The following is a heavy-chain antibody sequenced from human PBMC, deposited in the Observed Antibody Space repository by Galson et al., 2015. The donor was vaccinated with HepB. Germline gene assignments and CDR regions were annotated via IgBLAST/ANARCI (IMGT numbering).Heavy chain of an antibody. J-gene: IGHJ4*02. D-gene: IGHD2-15*01. CDR2: ISAYNGNT. Sequence: CKASGYTFTSYGISWVRQAPGQGLEWMGWISAYNGNTNYAQKLQGRVTMTTDTSTSTAYMELRSLRSDDTAVYYCARAMMAGVYCSGGSCYSDYWGQGTLVTVSS. CDR1: GYTFTSYG. CDR3: ARAMMAGVYCSGGSCYSDY. V-gene: IGHV1-18*04.